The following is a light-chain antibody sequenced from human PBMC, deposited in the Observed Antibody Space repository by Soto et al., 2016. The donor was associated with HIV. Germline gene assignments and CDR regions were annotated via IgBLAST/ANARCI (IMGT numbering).Light chain of an antibody. CDR1: KIGSKS. Sequence: SYELTQPPSVSVAPGKTARITCGGNKIGSKSVHWYQQKPGQAPVLVVYDDTRRPSGIPERFSGSNSGNTATLTISRVEAGDEADYYCQVWDSDTDYVIFGGGTKVTVL. V-gene: IGLV3-21*03. CDR2: DDT. CDR3: QVWDSDTDYVI. J-gene: IGLJ2*01.